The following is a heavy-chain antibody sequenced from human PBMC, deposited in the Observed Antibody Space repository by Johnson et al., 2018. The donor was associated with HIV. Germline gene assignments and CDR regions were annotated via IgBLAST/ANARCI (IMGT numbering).Heavy chain of an antibody. CDR1: GFTFDDYA. V-gene: IGHV3-9*01. Sequence: VQLVESGGGLVQPGGSLRLSCAASGFTFDDYAMHWVRQAPGKGLEWVSGISWNSGSIGYADSVKGRFTISRDNAKNSLALQMNSLRAEDTALYYCARDGYCSSSSCYHDAFDLWGQGTMVTVSS. CDR3: ARDGYCSSSSCYHDAFDL. CDR2: ISWNSGSI. D-gene: IGHD2-2*01. J-gene: IGHJ3*01.